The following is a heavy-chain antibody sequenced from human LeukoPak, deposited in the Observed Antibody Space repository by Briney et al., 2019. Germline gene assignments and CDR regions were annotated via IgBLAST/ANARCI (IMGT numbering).Heavy chain of an antibody. J-gene: IGHJ5*02. Sequence: SETLSLTCSVSGGSISSGDYYWRWIRQPPGKGLEWIGHIYYSGSTHHNPSLKSRVTMSVDTSKNQFSLKLSSVTATDTAVYYCARSLLSAGSGSYGFDPWGQGTLVTVSS. CDR2: IYYSGST. D-gene: IGHD3-10*01. CDR3: ARSLLSAGSGSYGFDP. V-gene: IGHV4-30-4*01. CDR1: GGSISSGDYY.